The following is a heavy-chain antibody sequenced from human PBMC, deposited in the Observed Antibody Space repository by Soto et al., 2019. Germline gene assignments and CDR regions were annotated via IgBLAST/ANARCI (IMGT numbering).Heavy chain of an antibody. CDR2: ISYDGSNK. V-gene: IGHV3-30*18. J-gene: IGHJ4*02. CDR1: GFTFSSYG. D-gene: IGHD3-22*01. Sequence: GGSLRLSCAASGFTFSSYGMHWVRQAPGKGLEWVAVISYDGSNKYYADSVKGRFTISRDNSKNTLYLQMNSLRAEDTAVYYCAEDRYYDSSAGIDYWGQGTLVTVSS. CDR3: AEDRYYDSSAGIDY.